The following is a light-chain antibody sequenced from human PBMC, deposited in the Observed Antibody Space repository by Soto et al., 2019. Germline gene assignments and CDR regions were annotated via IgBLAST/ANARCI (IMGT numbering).Light chain of an antibody. CDR1: SSDVGSYDL. Sequence: SVLTQPASGSGSPGQSITNSCTGTSSDVGSYDLVSWYQHHPGKAPKLIIYEGFKRPSGVSNRFSGSKSANTASLTISGLQAEDEAEYHGCSFAGSSTTFVFGTGTKVTVL. J-gene: IGLJ1*01. CDR3: CSFAGSSTTFV. V-gene: IGLV2-23*01. CDR2: EGF.